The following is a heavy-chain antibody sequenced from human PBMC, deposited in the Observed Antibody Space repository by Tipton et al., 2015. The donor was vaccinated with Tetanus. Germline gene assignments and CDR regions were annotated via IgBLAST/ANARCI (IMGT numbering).Heavy chain of an antibody. CDR3: ARNRGDYLYYGMDV. J-gene: IGHJ6*02. D-gene: IGHD3-22*01. CDR1: GYTFTGYY. CDR2: IDPNSGCT. Sequence: QLVQSGAEMKKPGASVKVSCKASGYTFTGYYMYWVRQAPGQGLEWMGWIDPNSGCTVYAQKVQSRVTMTRDTSISTAYMELSSLRADDTAVYYCARNRGDYLYYGMDVWGPGTTVTAS. V-gene: IGHV1-2*02.